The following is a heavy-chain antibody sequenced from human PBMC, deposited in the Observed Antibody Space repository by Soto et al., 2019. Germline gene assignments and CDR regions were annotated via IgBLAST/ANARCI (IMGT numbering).Heavy chain of an antibody. D-gene: IGHD3-10*01. CDR3: AADLGGITMVRGVPSGGHYYYYGMDV. CDR1: GFTFTSSA. CDR2: IVVGSGNT. J-gene: IGHJ6*02. Sequence: SVKVSCKASGFTFTSSAMQWVRQARGQRLEWIGWIVVGSGNTNYAQKFQERVTITRDMSTSTAYMELSSLRSEDTAVYYCAADLGGITMVRGVPSGGHYYYYGMDVWGQGTTVTVSS. V-gene: IGHV1-58*02.